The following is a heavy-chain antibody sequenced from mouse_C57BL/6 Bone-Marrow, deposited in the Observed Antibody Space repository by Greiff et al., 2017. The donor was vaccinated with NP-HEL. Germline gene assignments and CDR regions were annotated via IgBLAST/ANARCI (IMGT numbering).Heavy chain of an antibody. D-gene: IGHD1-1*01. CDR3: ARTTVVATDY. Sequence: VQLQQSVAELVRPGASVKLSCTASGFNIKNTYMPWVKQRPEQGLEWIGRIDPANGNTKYAPKFQGTATITAVTSSNTAYLQLSSLTSEDTAIYYCARTTVVATDYWGQGTTLTVSS. J-gene: IGHJ2*01. CDR1: GFNIKNTY. V-gene: IGHV14-3*01. CDR2: IDPANGNT.